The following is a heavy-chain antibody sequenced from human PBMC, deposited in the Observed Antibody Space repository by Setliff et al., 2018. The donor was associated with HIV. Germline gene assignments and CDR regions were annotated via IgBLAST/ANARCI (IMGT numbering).Heavy chain of an antibody. CDR2: INSDGSST. Sequence: PGGSLRLSCAASGFTFSSYWMHWVRQAPGKGLVWVSRINSDGSSTSYADSVKGRFTISRDNAKNTLYLQMSSLRAEDTAVYYCARSGVDIVVLPAAINYYYYTDVWGKGTPVTVSS. V-gene: IGHV3-74*01. D-gene: IGHD2-2*02. CDR1: GFTFSSYW. J-gene: IGHJ6*03. CDR3: ARSGVDIVVLPAAINYYYYTDV.